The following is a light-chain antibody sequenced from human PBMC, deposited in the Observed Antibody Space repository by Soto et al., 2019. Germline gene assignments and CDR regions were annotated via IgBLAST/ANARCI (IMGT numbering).Light chain of an antibody. CDR3: QHYGSALFS. J-gene: IGKJ3*01. Sequence: EIVLTQSPGNLSLSPGERATLSCRASQSFSSSYLAWYQQKPGQAPRLLIYGASSRATGSPDRFSGSGSGTHFTLAISILEPEDFAVYYCQHYGSALFSFGPGTKVDVK. CDR2: GAS. CDR1: QSFSSSY. V-gene: IGKV3-20*01.